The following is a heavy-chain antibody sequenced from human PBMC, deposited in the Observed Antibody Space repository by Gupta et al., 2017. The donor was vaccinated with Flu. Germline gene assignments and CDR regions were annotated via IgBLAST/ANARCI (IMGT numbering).Heavy chain of an antibody. CDR3: IKESKRGYCKISACHTGWFDT. D-gene: IGHD2-15*01. V-gene: IGHV3-9*01. Sequence: VRQAPGKGLEWVSSISWNSASRAYAASVEGRFVISRDNAKKALYLQMDRLNPDDTALYHCIKESKRGYCKISACHTGWFDTWGQGTLVTVPS. J-gene: IGHJ5*02. CDR2: ISWNSASR.